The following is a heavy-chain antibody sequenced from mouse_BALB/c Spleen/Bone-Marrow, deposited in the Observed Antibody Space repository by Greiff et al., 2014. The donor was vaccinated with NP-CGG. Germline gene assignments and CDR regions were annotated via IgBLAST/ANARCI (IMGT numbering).Heavy chain of an antibody. V-gene: IGHV1-18*01. J-gene: IGHJ3*01. Sequence: VQLQQSGPELVKPGASMKISCKASGYSFAGYTMNWVKQSHGKNLEWIGLINPYNGGSSYNQKFKGKAPLTVDKSSSTAYMELLSLTSEDSAVYYCAREGYGSSYGFAYWGQGTLVTVSA. D-gene: IGHD1-1*01. CDR3: AREGYGSSYGFAY. CDR1: GYSFAGYT. CDR2: INPYNGGS.